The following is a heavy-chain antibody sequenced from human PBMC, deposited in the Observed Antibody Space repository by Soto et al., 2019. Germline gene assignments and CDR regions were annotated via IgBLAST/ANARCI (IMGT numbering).Heavy chain of an antibody. J-gene: IGHJ6*03. CDR1: GFTFSSYA. D-gene: IGHD5-12*01. CDR2: ISSSGSST. CDR3: AREVATIESWHLYYYYMDV. Sequence: LRLSCAASGFTFSSYAMGWVRQAPGKGLEWVSDISSSGSSTYYADSVKGRFTISRDNAKNTLYLQMNSLRAEDTAVYYCAREVATIESWHLYYYYMDVWGKGTTVTVSS. V-gene: IGHV3-48*01.